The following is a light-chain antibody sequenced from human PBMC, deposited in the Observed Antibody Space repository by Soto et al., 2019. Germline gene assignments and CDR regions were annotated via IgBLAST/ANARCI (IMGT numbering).Light chain of an antibody. V-gene: IGLV2-14*01. CDR1: SSDVGGYNY. CDR3: SAYTTGNTLLV. Sequence: QSALTQPASVSESPGQSITISCTGTSSDVGGYNYVSWYQQHPGRAPKLIIYEVSNRPSGVSNRFSGSKSGNTASLAISGLQAEDEADYYCSAYTTGNTLLVFGGGTKLTVL. CDR2: EVS. J-gene: IGLJ2*01.